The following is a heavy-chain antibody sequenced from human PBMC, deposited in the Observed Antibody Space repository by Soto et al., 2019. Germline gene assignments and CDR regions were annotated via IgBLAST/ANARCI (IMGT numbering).Heavy chain of an antibody. V-gene: IGHV6-1*01. CDR3: ARVEEYSGRIFDY. Sequence: PXQTRSLTWAITGHSDASNSAGWSWVRQSPSRGLEWLGRTYYCSKWYYEYAVSVRGRITIIQDTSKHQYDLQLNSGPGEDMAVDFCARVEEYSGRIFDYWGQGTLVTVSS. CDR1: GHSDASNSAG. D-gene: IGHD5-12*01. CDR2: TYYCSKWYY. J-gene: IGHJ4*01.